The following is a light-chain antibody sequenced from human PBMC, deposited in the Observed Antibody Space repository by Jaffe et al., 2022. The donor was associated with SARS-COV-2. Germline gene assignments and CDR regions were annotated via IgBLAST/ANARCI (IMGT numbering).Light chain of an antibody. CDR3: GTWDNSLSAVV. Sequence: QSVLTQPPSMSAAPGQKVTISCSGSSSNIVNNYVSWYQQFPGTAPKLLIFDNNKRPSGIPDRISGSKSGTSATLDITGLQTGDEADYYCGTWDNSLSAVVFGGGTKVTVL. CDR2: DNN. J-gene: IGLJ3*02. CDR1: SSNIVNNY. V-gene: IGLV1-51*01.